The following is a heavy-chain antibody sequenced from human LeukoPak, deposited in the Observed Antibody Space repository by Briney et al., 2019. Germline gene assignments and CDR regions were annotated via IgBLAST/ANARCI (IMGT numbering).Heavy chain of an antibody. CDR1: GFTFSSYA. CDR3: ARGRWLREFDY. J-gene: IGHJ4*02. D-gene: IGHD5-24*01. Sequence: GGSLRLSCAASGFTFSSYAMHWVGKAPGKGLDFVSAISSNGGSTYYANSVKGRFTISRDNSKNTLYLQMGSLRAEDMAVYYCARGRWLREFDYWGQGTLVTVSS. V-gene: IGHV3-64*01. CDR2: ISSNGGST.